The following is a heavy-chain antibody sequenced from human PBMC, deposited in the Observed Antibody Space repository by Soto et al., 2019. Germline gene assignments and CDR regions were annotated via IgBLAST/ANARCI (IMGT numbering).Heavy chain of an antibody. CDR2: IKWDASEK. CDR3: ARDSGYGSRSSVNHYLDY. D-gene: IGHD3-10*01. J-gene: IGHJ4*01. V-gene: IGHV3-7*01. Sequence: EVQLEESGGGLVQPGGSLRLSCGASGFSFGVYWMSWVRQAPGKGLEWLATIKWDASEKKYVDSVKGRFTTSRDNAKNSLYLHMDSLRAEEPAISYCARDSGYGSRSSVNHYLDYWGHGTLVTVSS. CDR1: GFSFGVYW.